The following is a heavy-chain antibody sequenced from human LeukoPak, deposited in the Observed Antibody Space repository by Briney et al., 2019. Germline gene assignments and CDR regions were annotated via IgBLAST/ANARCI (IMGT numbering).Heavy chain of an antibody. V-gene: IGHV3-33*01. J-gene: IGHJ6*02. CDR3: AGVLSGGSYYYYGMDV. Sequence: GRSLRLSCAASGFTFSSYGMHWVRQAPGKGLEWVAVIWYDGSNKYYADSVKGRFTISRDNSKNTLYLQMNSLRAEDTAVYYCAGVLSGGSYYYYGMDVWGQGTTVTVSS. CDR2: IWYDGSNK. CDR1: GFTFSSYG. D-gene: IGHD1-14*01.